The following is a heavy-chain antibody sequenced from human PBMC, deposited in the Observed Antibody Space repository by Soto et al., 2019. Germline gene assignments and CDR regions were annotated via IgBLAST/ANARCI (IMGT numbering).Heavy chain of an antibody. CDR3: TRSIWGSYRHTYYYYYYYMDV. D-gene: IGHD3-16*02. J-gene: IGHJ6*03. Sequence: PGGSLRLSCTASGFTFGDYAMSWFRQAPGKGLEWVGFIRSKAYGGTTEYAASVKGRFTISRDDSKSIAYLQMNSLKTEGTAVYYCTRSIWGSYRHTYYYYYYYMDVWGKGTTVTVSS. V-gene: IGHV3-49*03. CDR2: IRSKAYGGTT. CDR1: GFTFGDYA.